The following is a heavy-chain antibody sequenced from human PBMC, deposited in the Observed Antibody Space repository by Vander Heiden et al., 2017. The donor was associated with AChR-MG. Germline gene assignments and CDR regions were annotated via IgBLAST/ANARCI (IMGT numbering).Heavy chain of an antibody. D-gene: IGHD3-10*01. CDR3: ARGRRFRELLYYFDY. CDR1: GYTFTSYA. Sequence: QVQLVQSGAEVKKPGASVKVSCKASGYTFTSYAMHWVRQAPGQRLEWMGWINAGNGNTKYSQKFQGRVTITRDTSASTAYMELSSLRSEDTAVYYCARGRRFRELLYYFDYWGQGTLVTVSS. J-gene: IGHJ4*02. V-gene: IGHV1-3*01. CDR2: INAGNGNT.